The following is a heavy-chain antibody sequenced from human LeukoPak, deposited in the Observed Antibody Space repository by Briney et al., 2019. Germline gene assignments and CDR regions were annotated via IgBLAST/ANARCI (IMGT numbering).Heavy chain of an antibody. V-gene: IGHV4-59*01. CDR1: GGSISSYY. CDR2: IYYSGST. CDR3: ARGIYSSGYYSIFEH. J-gene: IGHJ1*01. Sequence: PSETLSLTCTVSGGSISSYYWSWIRQPPGKGLEWIGYIYYSGSTNYNPSLKSRVTISVDTSKNQFSLKLSSVTAADPAVYYCARGIYSSGYYSIFEHWGQGTLVTVSS. D-gene: IGHD3-22*01.